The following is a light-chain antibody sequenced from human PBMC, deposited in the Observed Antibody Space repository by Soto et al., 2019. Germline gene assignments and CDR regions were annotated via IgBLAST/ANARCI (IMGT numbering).Light chain of an antibody. CDR1: QTINIL. CDR3: QQYNNWPPIT. V-gene: IGKV1-5*01. CDR2: DAS. J-gene: IGKJ5*01. Sequence: DIQITQSPSPQSASAEYRVTDTGRVSQTINILLAWYQQKPGKAPKLLIYDASSLQSGVPSRFRGSGSGTEFTLTISSLQSEDFAVYYCQQYNNWPPITFGQGTRLEN.